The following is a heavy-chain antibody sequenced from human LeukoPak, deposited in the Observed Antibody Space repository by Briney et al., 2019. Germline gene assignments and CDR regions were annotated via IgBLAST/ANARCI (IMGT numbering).Heavy chain of an antibody. V-gene: IGHV3-48*01. CDR1: GFTFSSYS. Sequence: PGGSLRLSCAASGFTFSSYSMNWVRQAPGKGLEWVSSISSSGSTIYYADSVRGRFTISRDNAKNSLYPQMNSLRAEDTAVYYCARRKEIDYWGQGTLVTVSS. CDR3: ARRKEIDY. CDR2: ISSSGSTI. J-gene: IGHJ4*02.